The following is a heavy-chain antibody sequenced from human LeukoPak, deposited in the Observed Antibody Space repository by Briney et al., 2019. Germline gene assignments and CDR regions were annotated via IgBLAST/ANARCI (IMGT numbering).Heavy chain of an antibody. CDR2: FDPEDGET. D-gene: IGHD3-10*01. J-gene: IGHJ5*02. Sequence: ASVKVSCKVSGYTLTELSMHWVRQAPGKGLEWMGGFDPEDGETIYAQKFQGRVTMTEDTSTDTAYMELSSLRSADTAVYYCALGPLLWFGFDPWGQGTLVTVSS. CDR1: GYTLTELS. V-gene: IGHV1-24*01. CDR3: ALGPLLWFGFDP.